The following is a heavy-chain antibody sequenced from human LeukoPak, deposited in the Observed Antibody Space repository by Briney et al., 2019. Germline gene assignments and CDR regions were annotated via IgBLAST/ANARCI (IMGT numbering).Heavy chain of an antibody. Sequence: SETLSLTCTVSGGSISSYYWSWIRQPPGKGLEWIGYIYYSGSTKYNPSLKSRVTISVDTSKNQFSLKLSSVTAADTAVYYCARDATNCSSGSCYSSLYYYYYMDVWGKGTTVTVSS. J-gene: IGHJ6*03. CDR2: IYYSGST. CDR1: GGSISSYY. D-gene: IGHD2-15*01. V-gene: IGHV4-59*01. CDR3: ARDATNCSSGSCYSSLYYYYYMDV.